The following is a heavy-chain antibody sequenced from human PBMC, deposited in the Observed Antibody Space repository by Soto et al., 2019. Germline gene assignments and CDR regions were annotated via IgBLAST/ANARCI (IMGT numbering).Heavy chain of an antibody. V-gene: IGHV4-59*08. CDR3: ARHRREIVVVPAAIDY. Sequence: SETLSLTCTVSGGSISSYYWSWIRQPPGKGLEWIGYIYYSGSTNYNPSLKSRVTISVDTSKNQFSLKLSSVTAADTAVYYCARHRREIVVVPAAIDYWGQGTLVTVSS. CDR1: GGSISSYY. CDR2: IYYSGST. J-gene: IGHJ4*02. D-gene: IGHD2-2*02.